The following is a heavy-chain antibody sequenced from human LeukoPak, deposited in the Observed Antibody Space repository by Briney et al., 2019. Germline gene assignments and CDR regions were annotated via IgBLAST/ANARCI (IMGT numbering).Heavy chain of an antibody. D-gene: IGHD6-13*01. Sequence: SETLSLTCIVSGGXISSYYCSWIRQPPGKGLEWVGYIYYSGSTNYNPSLKSRVTISVDTSKNQFSLKLSSVTAADTAVYYCARSSRSWFDPWGQGTLVTVSS. CDR3: ARSSRSWFDP. CDR1: GGXISSYY. CDR2: IYYSGST. J-gene: IGHJ5*02. V-gene: IGHV4-59*01.